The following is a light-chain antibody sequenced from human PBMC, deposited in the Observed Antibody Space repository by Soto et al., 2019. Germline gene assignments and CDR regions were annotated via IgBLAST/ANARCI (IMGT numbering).Light chain of an antibody. Sequence: DIQMTQSPSTLSASVGDRVTITCRASQSISSWLAWYQQKPGKAPKLLIYDASSLESGVPSRFSGSGSGTEFTLTISSLQPDDFATXYXQQYNSYPVTFGQGTKVDIK. CDR2: DAS. CDR3: QQYNSYPVT. J-gene: IGKJ1*01. CDR1: QSISSW. V-gene: IGKV1-5*01.